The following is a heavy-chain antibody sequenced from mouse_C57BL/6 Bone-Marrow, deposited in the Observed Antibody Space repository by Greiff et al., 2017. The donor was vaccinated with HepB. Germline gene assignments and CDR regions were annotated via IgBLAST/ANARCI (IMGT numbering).Heavy chain of an antibody. CDR2: IDPENGDT. CDR3: TGGWLLRFAY. J-gene: IGHJ3*01. D-gene: IGHD2-3*01. CDR1: GFNIKDDY. Sequence: EVKLMESGAELVRPGASVKLSCTASGFNIKDDYMHWVKQRPEQGLEWIGWIDPENGDTEYASKFQGKATITADTSSNTAYLQLSSLTSEDTAVYYCTGGWLLRFAYWGQGTLVTVSA. V-gene: IGHV14-4*01.